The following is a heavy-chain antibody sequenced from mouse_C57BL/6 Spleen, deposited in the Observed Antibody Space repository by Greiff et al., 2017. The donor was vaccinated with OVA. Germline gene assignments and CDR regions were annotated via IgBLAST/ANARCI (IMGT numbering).Heavy chain of an antibody. V-gene: IGHV6-3*01. CDR2: IRLKSDNYAT. Sequence: DVMLVESGGGLVQPGGSMKLSCVASGFTFSNYWMNWVRQSPEKGLEWVAQIRLKSDNYATHYAESVKGRFTISRDDSKSSVYLQMNNLRAEDTGIYYCIYGYFDVWGTGTTVTVSS. D-gene: IGHD1-1*01. CDR1: GFTFSNYW. J-gene: IGHJ1*03. CDR3: IYGYFDV.